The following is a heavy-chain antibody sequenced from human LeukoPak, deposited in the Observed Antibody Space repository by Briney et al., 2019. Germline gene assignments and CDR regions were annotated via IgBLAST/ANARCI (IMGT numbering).Heavy chain of an antibody. J-gene: IGHJ4*02. Sequence: TGGSLRLSCAASGFTFSSYGMHWVRQAPGKGLEWVAVIWYDGSNKYYADSVKGRFTISRDNSKNTLYLQMNSLRAEDTAVYYCAKVMGGRTIFGVVGFDYWGQGTLVTVSS. CDR1: GFTFSSYG. CDR2: IWYDGSNK. D-gene: IGHD3-3*01. V-gene: IGHV3-30*02. CDR3: AKVMGGRTIFGVVGFDY.